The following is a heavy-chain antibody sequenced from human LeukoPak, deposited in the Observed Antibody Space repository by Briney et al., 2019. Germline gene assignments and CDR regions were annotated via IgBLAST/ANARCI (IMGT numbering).Heavy chain of an antibody. Sequence: SETLSLTCTVSGGSISSYYWSWIRQPPGKGLEWVGYIYYSGTTKYNPSLKSRVSISVDTSKNQFSLRLSSVTAADTAVYYCARGVYIAAAQYAYWGQGTLVTVSS. CDR1: GGSISSYY. D-gene: IGHD6-13*01. J-gene: IGHJ4*02. V-gene: IGHV4-59*01. CDR3: ARGVYIAAAQYAY. CDR2: IYYSGTT.